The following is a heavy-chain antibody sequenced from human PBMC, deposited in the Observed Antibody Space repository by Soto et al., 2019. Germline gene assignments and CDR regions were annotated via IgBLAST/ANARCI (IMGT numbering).Heavy chain of an antibody. D-gene: IGHD5-12*01. CDR1: GGSISSGGYY. J-gene: IGHJ6*02. CDR2: IYYSGST. CDR3: ARDVDIVAKGTLFV. V-gene: IGHV4-31*03. Sequence: SETLSLTCTVSGGSISSGGYYWSWIRQHPGKGLERIGYIYYSGSTYYNPSLKSRVTISVDTSKNQFSLKLSSVTAADTAVYYCARDVDIVAKGTLFVWGQGTTVTVSS.